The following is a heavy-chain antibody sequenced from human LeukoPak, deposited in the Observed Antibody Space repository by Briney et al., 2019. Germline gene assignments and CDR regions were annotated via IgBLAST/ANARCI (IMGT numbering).Heavy chain of an antibody. CDR2: INHSGST. V-gene: IGHV4-34*01. CDR3: ARVMTTVTTFKTYSYGMDV. J-gene: IGHJ6*02. D-gene: IGHD4-17*01. CDR1: GGSFSGSY. Sequence: PSETLSLTCAVYGGSFSGSYWTWIRQPPGKGLEWIGEINHSGSTNYNPSLKSRVTISLDTSKNQFSLGLSSVTAADTAVYYCARVMTTVTTFKTYSYGMDVWGQGTTVTVSS.